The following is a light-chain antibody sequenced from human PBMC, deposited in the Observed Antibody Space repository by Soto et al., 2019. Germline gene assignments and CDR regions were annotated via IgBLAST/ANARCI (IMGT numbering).Light chain of an antibody. Sequence: EIVITHSAATLSLSPWERATLSCRSSQSVSSNLAWYQQKPGQAPRLLIYGASTRATGIPARFSGGGSGTEFTLTISSLQSEDFAVYYCQKCNYWPPLTFGQGTRLEIK. V-gene: IGKV3-15*01. CDR2: GAS. J-gene: IGKJ5*01. CDR1: QSVSSN. CDR3: QKCNYWPPLT.